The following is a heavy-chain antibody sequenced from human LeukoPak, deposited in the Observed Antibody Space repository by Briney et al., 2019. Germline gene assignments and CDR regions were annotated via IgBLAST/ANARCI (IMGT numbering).Heavy chain of an antibody. CDR1: GFTVSSNY. D-gene: IGHD2-21*01. V-gene: IGHV3-53*01. J-gene: IGHJ4*02. Sequence: GGSLRLSCAASGFTVSSNYMSWVRQAPGKGLEWVSSIRPNGDRTFYADFVKGRFTISRDNSKNTVSLHMNSLRAEDSAIYRCARAYDKAYDYWGQGTLVTVSS. CDR2: IRPNGDRT. CDR3: ARAYDKAYDY.